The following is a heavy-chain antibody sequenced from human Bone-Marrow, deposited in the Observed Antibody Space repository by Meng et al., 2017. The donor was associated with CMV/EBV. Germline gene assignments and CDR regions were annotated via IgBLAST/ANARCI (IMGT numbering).Heavy chain of an antibody. Sequence: QMPLKESGPALLKPSQTLSLTCTFSGFSFNDNGLGVGRIPPAKGQALDWLALIYWDGDKRSSPYLQSRLTVTKDTSNNQVVLTMTNMGAVDIDTYFCAPRPTEGLFDYWGQGTLVTVSS. V-gene: IGHV2-5*02. CDR1: GFSFNDNGLG. CDR3: APRPTEGLFDY. J-gene: IGHJ4*02. CDR2: IYWDGDK.